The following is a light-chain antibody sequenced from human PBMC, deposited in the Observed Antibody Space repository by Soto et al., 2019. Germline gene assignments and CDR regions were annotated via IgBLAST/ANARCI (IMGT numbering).Light chain of an antibody. V-gene: IGLV1-40*01. J-gene: IGLJ3*02. Sequence: QSVLTQPPSVSGAPGQRVTISCTGSSSNIGAGYDVHWYQQLPGTAPKLLIYGNSNRPSGVPDRSSGSKSGTSPSLAITGLQAEDEADYYCQSYASGLSGRVFGGGTKLAV. CDR1: SSNIGAGYD. CDR2: GNS. CDR3: QSYASGLSGRV.